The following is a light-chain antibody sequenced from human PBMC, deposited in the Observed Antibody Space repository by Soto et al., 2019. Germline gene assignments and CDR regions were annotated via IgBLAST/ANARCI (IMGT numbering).Light chain of an antibody. CDR1: QSVSSH. CDR2: DAS. Sequence: ELVLTQSPATLPLSPGERATLSCRATQSVSSHLAWYQQKPGQAPRLLIYDASNTATGIPARFSGSGSGTDFTLTISSLGTEDFAVYYCQQRSNWPLTFGGGTKVEIK. V-gene: IGKV3-11*01. J-gene: IGKJ4*01. CDR3: QQRSNWPLT.